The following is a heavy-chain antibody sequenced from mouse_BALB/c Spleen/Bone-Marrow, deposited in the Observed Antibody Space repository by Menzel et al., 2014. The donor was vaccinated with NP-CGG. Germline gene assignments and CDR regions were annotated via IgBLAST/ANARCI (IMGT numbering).Heavy chain of an antibody. CDR1: DYTFTSYW. CDR2: INPSTGYT. Sequence: QVQLQQSGAELAKPGASVKMSCKASDYTFTSYWMHWVKQRPGQGLEWIGYINPSTGYTEYNQNFKDKATLTAGKSSITAYMQLSSLTSEDSAVYYCTRSTGAMDYWGQGTSVTVSS. J-gene: IGHJ4*01. V-gene: IGHV1-7*01. D-gene: IGHD3-2*01. CDR3: TRSTGAMDY.